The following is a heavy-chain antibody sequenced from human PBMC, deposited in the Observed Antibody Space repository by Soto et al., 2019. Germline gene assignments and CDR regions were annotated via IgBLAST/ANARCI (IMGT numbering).Heavy chain of an antibody. J-gene: IGHJ4*02. D-gene: IGHD5-18*01. CDR1: GYSFTSYW. CDR3: STQYYVDTAMAADY. Sequence: PGDSLKISCKGSGYSFTSYWIGWVRQMPGKGLEWMGIIYPGDSDTRYSPSFQGQVTISADKSISTAYLQWSSLKASDTAMYYCSTQYYVDTAMAADYWGQGTLVTVSS. V-gene: IGHV5-51*01. CDR2: IYPGDSDT.